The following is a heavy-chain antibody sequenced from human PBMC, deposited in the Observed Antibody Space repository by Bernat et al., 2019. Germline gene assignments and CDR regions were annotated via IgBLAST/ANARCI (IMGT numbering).Heavy chain of an antibody. CDR1: GGSISSYY. V-gene: IGHV4-59*01. CDR3: ARDQIAVAGTNWYFDL. Sequence: QVQLQESGPGLVKPSETLSLTCTVSGGSISSYYWSWIRQPPGKGLEWIGYIYYSGSTNYNPSLKSRVTISVDTSKNQFSLKVSSVTAADTAVYYCARDQIAVAGTNWYFDLWGRGTLVTVSS. CDR2: IYYSGST. J-gene: IGHJ2*01. D-gene: IGHD6-19*01.